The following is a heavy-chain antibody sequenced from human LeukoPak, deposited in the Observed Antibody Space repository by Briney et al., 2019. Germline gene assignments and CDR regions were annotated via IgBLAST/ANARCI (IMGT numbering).Heavy chain of an antibody. D-gene: IGHD2-15*01. J-gene: IGHJ6*02. CDR1: GYTFTSYG. CDR2: ISAYNGNT. V-gene: IGHV1-18*01. Sequence: PGASVKVSCKASGYTFTSYGISWVRQAPGQGLEWMGWISAYNGNTNYAQKLQGRVTMTTDTSTSTAYMELRSLRSDDTAVYYCARVPLGVVVAANHYGMDVWGQGTTVTVSS. CDR3: ARVPLGVVVAANHYGMDV.